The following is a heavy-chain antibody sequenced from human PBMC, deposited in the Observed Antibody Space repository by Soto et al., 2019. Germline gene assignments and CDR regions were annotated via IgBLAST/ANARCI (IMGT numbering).Heavy chain of an antibody. Sequence: GGSLRLSCAASGFTFSSYWMSWVRQAPGRSLEWVANINFGGGEKYHVDSVEGRFDISRDNPKNSLYLEMNSLRAEDTAVYYCARMGDSSGYSGWFDPWGQGT. V-gene: IGHV3-7*01. CDR3: ARMGDSSGYSGWFDP. CDR2: INFGGGEK. J-gene: IGHJ5*02. D-gene: IGHD3-22*01. CDR1: GFTFSSYW.